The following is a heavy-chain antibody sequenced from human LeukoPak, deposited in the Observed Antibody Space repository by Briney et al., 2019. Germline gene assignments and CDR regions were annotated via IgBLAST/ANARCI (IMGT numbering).Heavy chain of an antibody. CDR3: ARDRSGYSYDAFDI. D-gene: IGHD3-3*01. V-gene: IGHV3-74*01. Sequence: GGSLRLSCAASGFTFSSYWMHWVRQAPGKGLVWISRINSDGSSTGYADSVKGRFTISRDNAKNALYLQRNSQRAEYTAVYYCARDRSGYSYDAFDIWGQGTMVTVSS. CDR2: INSDGSST. CDR1: GFTFSSYW. J-gene: IGHJ3*02.